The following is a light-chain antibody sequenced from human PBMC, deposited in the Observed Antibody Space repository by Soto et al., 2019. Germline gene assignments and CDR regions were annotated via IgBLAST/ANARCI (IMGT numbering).Light chain of an antibody. CDR1: STDFVSYNR. CDR2: DDD. V-gene: IGLV1-51*01. CDR3: GSWDSSLSAYV. Sequence: QSALTQPPSVSGSPGQSVTISCTGTSTDFVSYNRVSWYQQLPGTAPKLLIYDDDTRPSGIPDRFSGSKSGTSATLGITGFQTGDEADYYCGSWDSSLSAYVFGTGTKVTVL. J-gene: IGLJ1*01.